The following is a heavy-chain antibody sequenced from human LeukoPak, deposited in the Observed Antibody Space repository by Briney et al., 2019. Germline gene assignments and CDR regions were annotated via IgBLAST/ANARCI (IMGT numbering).Heavy chain of an antibody. CDR3: AKVSDYSYYYYMDV. Sequence: GGSLRLSCAASGFTFSSYSMNWVRQAPGKGLEWVSSISSSSSFMYYADSVKGRFTISRDNAKNSLYLQMNSLRAEDTAVYYCAKVSDYSYYYYMDVWGKGTTVTVSS. CDR1: GFTFSSYS. V-gene: IGHV3-21*04. CDR2: ISSSSSFM. J-gene: IGHJ6*03.